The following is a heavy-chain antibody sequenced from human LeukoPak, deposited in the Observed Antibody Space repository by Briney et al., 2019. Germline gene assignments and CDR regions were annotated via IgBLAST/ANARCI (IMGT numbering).Heavy chain of an antibody. V-gene: IGHV3-23*01. CDR3: AKDLVRDYTGGVDY. D-gene: IGHD3-16*01. CDR2: ISVSCDST. Sequence: GGSLRLSCAASGFTFSSYAMTWVGQAPGKGVDGVAAISVSCDSTYSADSVKGRFTISRDNSKNTLYLQMNSLRAEDTAVYYCAKDLVRDYTGGVDYWGQGTLVAVSS. J-gene: IGHJ4*02. CDR1: GFTFSSYA.